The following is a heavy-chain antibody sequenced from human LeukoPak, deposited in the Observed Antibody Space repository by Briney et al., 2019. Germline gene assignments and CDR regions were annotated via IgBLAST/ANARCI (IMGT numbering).Heavy chain of an antibody. CDR2: IYPGDSDT. V-gene: IGHV5-51*01. CDR1: GYSFTSYR. D-gene: IGHD5-18*01. CDR3: ARPIAGYSYGTLDNWFDP. J-gene: IGHJ5*02. Sequence: ESLKISCKGSGYSFTSYRIGWVRQMPGKGLEWMGIIYPGDSDTRYSPSFQGQVTISADKSISTAYLQWSSLKASDTAMYYCARPIAGYSYGTLDNWFDPWGQGTLVTVSS.